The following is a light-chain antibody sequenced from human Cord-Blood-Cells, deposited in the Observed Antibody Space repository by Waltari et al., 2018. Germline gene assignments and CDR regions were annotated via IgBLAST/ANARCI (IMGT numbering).Light chain of an antibody. CDR1: QSVLYSSNDKNY. V-gene: IGKV4-1*01. Sequence: DIVMTQSPDSLAVYLGEKATLTCRSSQSVLYSSNDKNYLAWYQQKPGQPPKLLIYWASTRESGVPDRFSGSGSGTDFTLTISSLQAEDVAVYYCQQYYSTPLTFGGGTKVEIK. CDR2: WAS. CDR3: QQYYSTPLT. J-gene: IGKJ4*01.